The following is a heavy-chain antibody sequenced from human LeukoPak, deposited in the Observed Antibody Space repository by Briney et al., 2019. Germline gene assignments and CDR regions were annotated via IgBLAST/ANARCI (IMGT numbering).Heavy chain of an antibody. Sequence: ASVKVSCKASGGTFSSYAISWVRQAPGQGLEWMGRVIPILGIANYAQKFQGRVTITADKSTSTAYMELSSLRSEDTAVYYCARSVYGGNFDVEYFDYWGQGTLVTVSS. CDR2: VIPILGIA. D-gene: IGHD4-23*01. CDR1: GGTFSSYA. J-gene: IGHJ4*02. V-gene: IGHV1-69*04. CDR3: ARSVYGGNFDVEYFDY.